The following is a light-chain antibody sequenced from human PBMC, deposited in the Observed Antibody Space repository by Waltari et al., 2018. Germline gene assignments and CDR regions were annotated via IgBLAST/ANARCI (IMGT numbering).Light chain of an antibody. Sequence: QSALTQPPSVSGSPGQSVTISCTGTSNDVGSYNRVSWYQQPPGTAPKLMIYEVSNRPSGVPDRFSGSKSCNTASLTISGLQPEGEADYSCNSFTTSTTWVFGGGTRVTVL. CDR1: SNDVGSYNR. J-gene: IGLJ3*02. V-gene: IGLV2-18*02. CDR3: NSFTTSTTWV. CDR2: EVS.